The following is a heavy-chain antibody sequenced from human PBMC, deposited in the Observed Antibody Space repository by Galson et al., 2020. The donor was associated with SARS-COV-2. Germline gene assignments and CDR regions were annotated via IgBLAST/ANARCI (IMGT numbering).Heavy chain of an antibody. CDR2: ISHDGKIQ. V-gene: IGHV3-30*04. D-gene: IGHD1-26*01. CDR3: TRDVSGGASDI. J-gene: IGHJ3*02. CDR1: GFTFTNYA. Sequence: QLGESLKISCAASGFTFTNYAMDWFRQAPGQGLEWLTVISHDGKIQVYADSVKGRFTISRDNSGNMVFLQIVSLRPDDTALYYCTRDVSGGASDIWGQGKMVTVSS.